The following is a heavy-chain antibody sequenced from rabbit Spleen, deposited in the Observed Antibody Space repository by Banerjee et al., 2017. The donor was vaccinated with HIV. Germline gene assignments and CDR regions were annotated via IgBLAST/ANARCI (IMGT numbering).Heavy chain of an antibody. V-gene: IGHV1S45*01. CDR1: GFSFSSNW. Sequence: LEESGGGLVKPGGTLTLTCTVSGFSFSSNWICWVRQAPGKGLEWIACIDTNDGDTDYANWPKGRFTISKTSSTTVTLQMTSLTAADTATYFCARDVSGTDYYSFTLWGPGTLVTVS. CDR2: IDTNDGDT. D-gene: IGHD1-1*01. CDR3: ARDVSGTDYYSFTL. J-gene: IGHJ4*01.